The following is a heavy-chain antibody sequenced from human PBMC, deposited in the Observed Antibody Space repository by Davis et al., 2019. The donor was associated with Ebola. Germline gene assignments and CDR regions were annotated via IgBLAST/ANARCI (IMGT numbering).Heavy chain of an antibody. D-gene: IGHD5-24*01. CDR2: ISWNSGSI. V-gene: IGHV3-9*01. J-gene: IGHJ6*02. CDR3: ARKRWLQYPPYYYGMDV. Sequence: SLKISCAASGFTFSSYAMHWVRQAPGKGLEWVSGISWNSGSIGYADSVKGRFTISRDNAKNSLYLQMNSLRAEDTAVYYCARKRWLQYPPYYYGMDVWGQGTTVTVSS. CDR1: GFTFSSYA.